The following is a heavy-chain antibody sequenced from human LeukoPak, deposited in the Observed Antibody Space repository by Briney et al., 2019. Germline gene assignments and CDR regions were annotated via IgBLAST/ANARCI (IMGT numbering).Heavy chain of an antibody. J-gene: IGHJ4*02. CDR1: GYTFSSYG. D-gene: IGHD1-26*01. CDR3: AKDSGKVGAIDY. V-gene: IGHV3-30*18. Sequence: PGRSLRLSCAASGYTFSSYGMHWVRQAPGKGLEWVAVISYDGSNKYYADSVKGRFTISRDNSKNTLYLQMNSRRAEDTAVYYCAKDSGKVGAIDYWGQGTLVTVSS. CDR2: ISYDGSNK.